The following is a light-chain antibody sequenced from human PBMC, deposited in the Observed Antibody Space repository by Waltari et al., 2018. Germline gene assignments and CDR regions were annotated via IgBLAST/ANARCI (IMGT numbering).Light chain of an antibody. CDR3: CSHAGGVTFWV. CDR2: YVS. J-gene: IGLJ3*02. V-gene: IGLV2-11*01. Sequence: QSALTQPRSVSGSPGQSVTISCTGTSSDIGGYEFVSWFQQHPGNAPKLIMSYVSERPSGGPYRFSGSKSGSTASLTITGLQAEDEAEYYCCSHAGGVTFWVFGGGTKVTVL. CDR1: SSDIGGYEF.